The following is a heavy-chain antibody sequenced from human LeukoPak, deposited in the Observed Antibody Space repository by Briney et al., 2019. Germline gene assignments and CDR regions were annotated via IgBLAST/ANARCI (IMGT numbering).Heavy chain of an antibody. CDR3: ARDRADGYSTEFDY. V-gene: IGHV3-11*04. CDR2: ISSSGSTM. Sequence: GGSLRLSCAASGSTFSDYYMSWIRQAPGKGLEWVSYISSSGSTMYYADSVKGRFTISRDNAKNSLYLQMNSLRAEDTAVYHCARDRADGYSTEFDYWGQGTLVTVSS. D-gene: IGHD5-24*01. CDR1: GSTFSDYY. J-gene: IGHJ4*02.